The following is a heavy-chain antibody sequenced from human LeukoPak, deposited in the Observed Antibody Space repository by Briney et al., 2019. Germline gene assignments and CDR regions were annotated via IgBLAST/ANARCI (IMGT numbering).Heavy chain of an antibody. CDR3: AKGSDVLRFLEWLLDY. V-gene: IGHV3-23*01. J-gene: IGHJ4*02. CDR2: ISGSGGST. CDR1: GFTFSSYA. Sequence: GGSLRLSCAAPGFTFSSYAMSWVRQAPGKGLEWVSAISGSGGSTYYADSVKGRFTISRDNSKNTLYLQMNSLRAEDTAVYYCAKGSDVLRFLEWLLDYWGQGTLVTVSS. D-gene: IGHD3-3*01.